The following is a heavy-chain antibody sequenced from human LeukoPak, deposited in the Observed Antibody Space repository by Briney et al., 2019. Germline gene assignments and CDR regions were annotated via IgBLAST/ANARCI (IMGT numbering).Heavy chain of an antibody. CDR1: GFTFSNYA. CDR2: ISDSGGTT. J-gene: IGHJ4*02. V-gene: IGHV3-23*01. D-gene: IGHD2-21*01. Sequence: GGSLRLSCITSGFTFSNYAMTWVRQAPGKGLECVSAISDSGGTTYYADSVKGRFTISRDSSDNTLYLQMNSLRAEDTAVYTCAKGGGSYSYYFDYWGQGTLVTVSA. CDR3: AKGGGSYSYYFDY.